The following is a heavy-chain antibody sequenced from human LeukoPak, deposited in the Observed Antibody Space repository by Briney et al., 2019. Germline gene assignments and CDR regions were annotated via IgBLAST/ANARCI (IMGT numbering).Heavy chain of an antibody. J-gene: IGHJ6*02. CDR2: INHSGST. Sequence: SETLSLTCAVYGGSFSGYYWSWIRQPPGKGLEWIGEINHSGSTNYNPSLKSRVTISVDTSKNQFSLKLSSVTAADTAVYYCASRCSSTSCRYGMDVWGQGTTVTVSS. CDR1: GGSFSGYY. CDR3: ASRCSSTSCRYGMDV. D-gene: IGHD2-2*01. V-gene: IGHV4-34*01.